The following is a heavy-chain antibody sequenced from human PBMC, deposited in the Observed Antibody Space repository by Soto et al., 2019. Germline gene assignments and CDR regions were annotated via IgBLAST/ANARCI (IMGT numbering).Heavy chain of an antibody. CDR2: IHNGERT. CDR3: SYGDSPGPIDH. V-gene: IGHV4-59*01. D-gene: IGHD4-17*01. J-gene: IGHJ4*02. Sequence: SETLSLTCSVSGASISSYYWSWFRQAPGKGLEYIGYIHNGERTNYNPSLESRITISADTSKNQFSLRLSSVTAADTAMYYCSYGDSPGPIDHWGQGTLVTVSS. CDR1: GASISSYY.